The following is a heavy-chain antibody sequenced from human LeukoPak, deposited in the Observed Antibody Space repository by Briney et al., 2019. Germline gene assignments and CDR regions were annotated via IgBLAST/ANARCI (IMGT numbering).Heavy chain of an antibody. J-gene: IGHJ6*02. CDR3: ARDKGLGLLWFGESPYYYYYGMDV. Sequence: GGSLRLSCAASGFTFSSYWMSWVRQAPGKGLEWVANIKQDGSEKYYVDSVKGRFTISRDNAKNSLYLQMNSLRAEDTAVYYCARDKGLGLLWFGESPYYYYYGMDVWGQGTTVTVSS. D-gene: IGHD3-10*01. CDR2: IKQDGSEK. V-gene: IGHV3-7*01. CDR1: GFTFSSYW.